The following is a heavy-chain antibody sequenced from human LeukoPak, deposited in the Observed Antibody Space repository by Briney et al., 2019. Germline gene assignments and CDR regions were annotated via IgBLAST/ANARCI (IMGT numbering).Heavy chain of an antibody. CDR1: GGSISSYY. J-gene: IGHJ3*02. CDR3: ARAPHDFEDRSYAFDM. CDR2: IYYSGST. D-gene: IGHD3-3*01. Sequence: PSETLSLTCTVSGGSISSYYWSWIRQPPGKGLEWIGYIYYSGSTNYNPSLKSRVTISIDASKNQFALKLTSVTAADTAVYYCARAPHDFEDRSYAFDMWGQGTMVTVSS. V-gene: IGHV4-59*01.